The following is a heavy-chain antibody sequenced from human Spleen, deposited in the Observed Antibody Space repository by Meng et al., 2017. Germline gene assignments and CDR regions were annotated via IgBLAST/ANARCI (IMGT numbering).Heavy chain of an antibody. CDR2: VSWNGSRT. CDR1: GFTFSNSD. V-gene: IGHV3-19*01. Sequence: GESLKISCAASGFTFSNSDMNWVRQAPGKGLEWVSGVSWNGSRTHYADSVKGRFTISRDNSKNTLYLQMNSLRDEDTAVYYCARVREPFDYNDYGFFDYWGQGTLVTVSS. CDR3: ARVREPFDYNDYGFFDY. D-gene: IGHD4-11*01. J-gene: IGHJ4*02.